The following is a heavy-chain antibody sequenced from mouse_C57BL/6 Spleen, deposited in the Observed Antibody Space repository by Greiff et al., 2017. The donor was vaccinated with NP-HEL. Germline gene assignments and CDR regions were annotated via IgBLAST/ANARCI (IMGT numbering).Heavy chain of an antibody. CDR3: ARADFGSLFAY. Sequence: EVKLMESGPGLVKPSQSLSLTCSVTGYSITSGYYWNWIRQFPGNKLEWMGYISYDGSNNYNPSLKNRISITRDTSKNQFFLKLNSVTTEDTATYYCARADFGSLFAYWGQGTLVTVSA. CDR2: ISYDGSN. J-gene: IGHJ3*01. V-gene: IGHV3-6*01. CDR1: GYSITSGYY.